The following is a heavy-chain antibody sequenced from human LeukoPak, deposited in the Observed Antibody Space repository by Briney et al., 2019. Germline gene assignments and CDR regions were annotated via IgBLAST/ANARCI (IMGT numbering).Heavy chain of an antibody. CDR3: ARALYYDFWSGSPDDAFDI. CDR1: GFSFSSYW. CDR2: INWNGGST. J-gene: IGHJ3*02. D-gene: IGHD3-3*01. Sequence: PGGSLRLSCAASGFSFSSYWMGWVRQAPGKGLGWVSGINWNGGSTGYADSVKGRFTISRDNAKNSLYLQMNSLRAEDTALYHCARALYYDFWSGSPDDAFDIWGQGTMVTVSS. V-gene: IGHV3-20*01.